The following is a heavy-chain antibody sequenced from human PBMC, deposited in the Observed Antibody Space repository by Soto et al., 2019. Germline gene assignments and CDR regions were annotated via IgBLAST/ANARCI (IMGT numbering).Heavy chain of an antibody. J-gene: IGHJ3*02. D-gene: IGHD3-16*01. CDR2: LNPNSGDT. CDR1: RYTFCSYD. V-gene: IGHV1-8*01. Sequence: APVKVSCKDSRYTFCSYDINWVRRATRQGIEWMGWLNPNSGDTSYAQKFQGRVTLSRNTSINTAYIELSSLTSDDTAVYYCATSEINAFDIWGQGTMVTVSS. CDR3: ATSEINAFDI.